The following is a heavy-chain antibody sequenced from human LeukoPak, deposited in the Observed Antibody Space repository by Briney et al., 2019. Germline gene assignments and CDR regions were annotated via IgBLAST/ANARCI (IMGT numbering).Heavy chain of an antibody. CDR3: ARIISGWYNWNDVGAFDI. V-gene: IGHV3-9*01. J-gene: IGHJ3*02. D-gene: IGHD1-1*01. CDR2: ISWNSDKI. CDR1: GLTFDDYA. Sequence: GGSLRLSCVASGLTFDDYAVNWVRQAPGKGLEWVASISWNSDKIDYADSVKGRFTISRDTAKNSLYLQMNSLRAEDTALYHCARIISGWYNWNDVGAFDIWGQGTMVTVSS.